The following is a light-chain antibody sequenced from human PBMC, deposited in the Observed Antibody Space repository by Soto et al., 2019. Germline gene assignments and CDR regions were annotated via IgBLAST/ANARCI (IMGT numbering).Light chain of an antibody. V-gene: IGKV3-15*01. CDR2: GAS. Sequence: EIVMTQSPATLSVSPGERATLSCRASQSVSSNLAWYQQKPGQAPRLLIYGASTRATGIPARLSGSGSGTEFTLPVSSLQSEDFAVYYCQQYNNWPPGPFGQGTKLEIK. CDR3: QQYNNWPPGP. J-gene: IGKJ1*01. CDR1: QSVSSN.